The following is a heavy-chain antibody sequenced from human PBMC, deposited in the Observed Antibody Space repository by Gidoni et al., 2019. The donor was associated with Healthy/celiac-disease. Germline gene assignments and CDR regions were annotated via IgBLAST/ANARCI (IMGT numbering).Heavy chain of an antibody. CDR1: GFTFDDYA. V-gene: IGHV3-9*01. Sequence: EVQLVASGGGLAQPGTSLRLSCAPSGFTFDDYALHGVRQASGKGLAWVSGISWNSGSIGYADSVKGRFTISRDNAKNSLYLQMNSLRAEDTALYYCAKDMRLYCRSTSCYAFDIWGQGTMVTVSS. J-gene: IGHJ3*02. CDR3: AKDMRLYCRSTSCYAFDI. CDR2: ISWNSGSI. D-gene: IGHD2-2*01.